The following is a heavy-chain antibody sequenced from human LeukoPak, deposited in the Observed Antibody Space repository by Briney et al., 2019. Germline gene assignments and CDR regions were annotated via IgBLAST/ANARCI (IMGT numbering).Heavy chain of an antibody. D-gene: IGHD4-17*01. Sequence: SQTLSLTCTVSGGSISSGDYYWSWIRQPPGKGLEWIGYIYYSGSTYYNPSLKSRVTISVDTSKNQFSLKLSSVTAADTAVYYCARGEHDYCDYGRYDYWGQGTLVTVSS. J-gene: IGHJ4*02. V-gene: IGHV4-30-4*01. CDR3: ARGEHDYCDYGRYDY. CDR2: IYYSGST. CDR1: GGSISSGDYY.